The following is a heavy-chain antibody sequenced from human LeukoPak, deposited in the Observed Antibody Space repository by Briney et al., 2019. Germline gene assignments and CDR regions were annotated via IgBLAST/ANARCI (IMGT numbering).Heavy chain of an antibody. CDR1: GAYISADY. CDR2: ISYTGST. J-gene: IGHJ4*02. V-gene: IGHV4-59*08. Sequence: SETLSLTCAVSGAYISADYWIWIRQPPGNGLEWIGYISYTGSTNYNPALKSRVTISEDTSKNQFSLRLSSVTAADTAMYYCARRVPSGFVDSWGQGILVTVSS. CDR3: ARRVPSGFVDS. D-gene: IGHD5-12*01.